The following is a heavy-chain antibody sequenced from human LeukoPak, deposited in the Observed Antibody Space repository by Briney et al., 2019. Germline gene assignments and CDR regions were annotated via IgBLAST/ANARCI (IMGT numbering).Heavy chain of an antibody. CDR2: VHYSGST. V-gene: IGHV4-59*01. D-gene: IGHD3-16*02. CDR3: ARALVSSARYFDL. Sequence: KPSETLSLTCTVSGAPISSYYWSWIRQPPGKGLEWIGYVHYSGSTNYNPSLRSRVTTSVDTPNNQFSLKLSSVTAADTAVYYCARALVSSARYFDLWGRGTLVTVSS. CDR1: GAPISSYY. J-gene: IGHJ2*01.